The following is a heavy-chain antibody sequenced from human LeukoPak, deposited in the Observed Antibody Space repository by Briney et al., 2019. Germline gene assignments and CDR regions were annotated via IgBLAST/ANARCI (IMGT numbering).Heavy chain of an antibody. J-gene: IGHJ6*03. Sequence: KPSETLSLTCTVSGGSISSYYWSWIRQPPGKGLEWIGYIYYSGSTNYNPSLKSRVTISVDTSKNQFSLKLSSVTAADTAAYYCARDLVVPAAMPYYYYYYMDVWGKGTTVTVSS. D-gene: IGHD2-2*01. CDR2: IYYSGST. CDR1: GGSISSYY. CDR3: ARDLVVPAAMPYYYYYYMDV. V-gene: IGHV4-59*01.